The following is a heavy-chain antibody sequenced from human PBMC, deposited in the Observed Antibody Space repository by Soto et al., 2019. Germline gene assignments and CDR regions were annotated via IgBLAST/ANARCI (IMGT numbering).Heavy chain of an antibody. V-gene: IGHV1-2*04. Sequence: SVKVSCKASGYTFTGYYMHWVRQAPGQGLEWMGWINPNSGGTNYAQKFQGWVTMTRDTSISAAYMELSRLRSDDTAVYYCARADRIDSSSWYLSHNWFDPWGQGTLVTVSS. J-gene: IGHJ5*02. CDR3: ARADRIDSSSWYLSHNWFDP. CDR1: GYTFTGYY. D-gene: IGHD6-13*01. CDR2: INPNSGGT.